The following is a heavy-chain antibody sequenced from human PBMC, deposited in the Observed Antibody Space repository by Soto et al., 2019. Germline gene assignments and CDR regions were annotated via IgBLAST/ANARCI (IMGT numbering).Heavy chain of an antibody. CDR3: ARESVGVTATNDYYYGVDV. V-gene: IGHV4-59*02. CDR1: GGSVSSSY. D-gene: IGHD1-26*01. Sequence: SETLSLTCTVSGGSVSSSYWSWIRQPPGRGLEWIGFISYSGSTSYNPSLKSRVTISADTSKNQLSLNLRSVTAADTAVYYCARESVGVTATNDYYYGVDVWGQGTTVTVSS. CDR2: ISYSGST. J-gene: IGHJ6*02.